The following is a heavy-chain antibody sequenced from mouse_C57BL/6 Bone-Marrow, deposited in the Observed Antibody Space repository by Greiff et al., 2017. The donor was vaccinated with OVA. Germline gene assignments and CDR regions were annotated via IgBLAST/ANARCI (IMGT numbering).Heavy chain of an antibody. V-gene: IGHV1-74*01. J-gene: IGHJ4*01. Sequence: QVQLKQPGAELVKPGASVKVSCKASGYTFTSYWMHWVKQRPGQGLEWIGRIHPSDSDTNYNQKFKGKATLTVDKSSSTAYMQLSSLTSEDSAVYYCAIHYVNYVYYAMDYWGQGTSVTVSS. CDR1: GYTFTSYW. D-gene: IGHD2-1*01. CDR3: AIHYVNYVYYAMDY. CDR2: IHPSDSDT.